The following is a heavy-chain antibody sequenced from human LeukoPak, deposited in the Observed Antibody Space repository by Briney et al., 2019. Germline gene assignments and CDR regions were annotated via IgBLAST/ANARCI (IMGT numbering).Heavy chain of an antibody. J-gene: IGHJ5*02. V-gene: IGHV4-4*09. Sequence: SETLSLTCTVSGGSISSSYWSWIRQSPGKGPEWIAYIHSSGTSNYNPSLKSRVTISIDTSKNSLSLKLRSVTAADTAVYYCTRGSTGQFDPWGQGALVTVSS. D-gene: IGHD2-2*01. CDR3: TRGSTGQFDP. CDR2: IHSSGTS. CDR1: GGSISSSY.